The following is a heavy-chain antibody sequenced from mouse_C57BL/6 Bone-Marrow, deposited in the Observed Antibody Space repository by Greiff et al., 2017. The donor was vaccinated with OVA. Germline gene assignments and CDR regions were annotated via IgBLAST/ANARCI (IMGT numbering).Heavy chain of an antibody. D-gene: IGHD4-1*01. V-gene: IGHV5-9-1*02. CDR2: ISSGGDYI. CDR3: TREGTGLFAY. Sequence: EVKLVESGEGLVKPGGSLKLSCAASGFTFSSYAMSWVRQTPEKRLEWVAYISSGGDYIYYADTVKGRFTISRDNARNTLYLQMSSLKSEDTAMYYCTREGTGLFAYWGQGTLVTVSA. CDR1: GFTFSSYA. J-gene: IGHJ3*01.